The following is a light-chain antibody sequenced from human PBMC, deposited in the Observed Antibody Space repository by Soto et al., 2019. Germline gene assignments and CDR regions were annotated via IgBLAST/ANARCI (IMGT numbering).Light chain of an antibody. Sequence: EIVLTQSPATLSLSPGERATLSCRASQSVNSKYLAWYQQKPGQAPSLLIYGTSSRVTGIADRFSGSGSGTDFTLPISILAPEDFAVYYCQQYVSSPLTFGGGTKVEIK. CDR2: GTS. CDR3: QQYVSSPLT. V-gene: IGKV3-20*01. J-gene: IGKJ4*01. CDR1: QSVNSKY.